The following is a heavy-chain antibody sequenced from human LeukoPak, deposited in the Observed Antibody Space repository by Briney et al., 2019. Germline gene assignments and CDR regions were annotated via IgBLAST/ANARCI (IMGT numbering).Heavy chain of an antibody. J-gene: IGHJ5*02. CDR3: ARFTYSGSYSWFDP. CDR1: GYTFTGYN. Sequence: ASVKVSCKASGYTFTGYNMHWVRQAPGQGLEWMGWINPNSGGTNYAQKFQGRVTMTRDTSISTAYMELSRLRSDDTAVYYCARFTYSGSYSWFDPWGQGTLVTVSS. V-gene: IGHV1-2*02. CDR2: INPNSGGT. D-gene: IGHD1-26*01.